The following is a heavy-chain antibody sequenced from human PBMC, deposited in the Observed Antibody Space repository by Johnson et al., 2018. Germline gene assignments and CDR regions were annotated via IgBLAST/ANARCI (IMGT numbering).Heavy chain of an antibody. Sequence: QVQLQESGPGLVKPSETLSLTCTVSGGSISSYYWSWIRQPPGKGLEWIGYIYYSGSTNYNPSLKSRVTISVDTSKNQFSLKLSSVTAADTAVYYCAGEPPRHCTNCVCPGFYGMDVWGPGTTVTVSS. CDR3: AGEPPRHCTNCVCPGFYGMDV. D-gene: IGHD2-8*01. J-gene: IGHJ6*02. V-gene: IGHV4-59*01. CDR1: GGSISSYY. CDR2: IYYSGST.